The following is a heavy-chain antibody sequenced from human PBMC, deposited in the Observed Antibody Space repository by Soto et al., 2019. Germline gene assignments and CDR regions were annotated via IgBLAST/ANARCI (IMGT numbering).Heavy chain of an antibody. V-gene: IGHV3-23*01. Sequence: GGSLRLSCAASGFTFSSYAMGWVRQGPGKGLEWVAVVSIGGSTHYADSVRGRFTISRDNSKNTLSLQMNSLTAEDTAVYCCAKRRGAGGHFDYWGPGALVTVSS. CDR1: GFTFSSYA. J-gene: IGHJ4*02. CDR2: VSIGGST. CDR3: AKRRGAGGHFDY. D-gene: IGHD2-15*01.